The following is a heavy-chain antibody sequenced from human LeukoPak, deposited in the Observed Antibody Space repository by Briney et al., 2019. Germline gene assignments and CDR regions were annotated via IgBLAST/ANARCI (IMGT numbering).Heavy chain of an antibody. V-gene: IGHV4-59*01. CDR2: IYYSGST. D-gene: IGHD3-10*01. J-gene: IGHJ4*02. Sequence: SETLSLTCTVSGGSISSYYWSWIRQPPGKGLECIGYIYYSGSTNYNPSLKSRVTISVDTSKNQFSLKLSSVTAADTAVYYCARDRPGGKSSGSSYFDYWGQGTLVTVSS. CDR3: ARDRPGGKSSGSSYFDY. CDR1: GGSISSYY.